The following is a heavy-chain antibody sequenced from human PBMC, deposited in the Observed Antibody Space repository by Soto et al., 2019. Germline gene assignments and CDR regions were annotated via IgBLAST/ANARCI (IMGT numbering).Heavy chain of an antibody. Sequence: GGSLRLSCAASGFTFSSYSMNWVRQAPGKGLEWVSYISSSSSTIYYADSVKGRFTISRDNAKNSLYLQMNSLRAEDTAVYYCARSYPPPYNWFDPWGQGTLVTVSS. D-gene: IGHD3-10*01. CDR2: ISSSSSTI. J-gene: IGHJ5*02. CDR1: GFTFSSYS. V-gene: IGHV3-48*01. CDR3: ARSYPPPYNWFDP.